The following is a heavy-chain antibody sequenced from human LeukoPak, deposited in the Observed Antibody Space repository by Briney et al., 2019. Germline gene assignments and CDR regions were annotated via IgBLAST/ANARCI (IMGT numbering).Heavy chain of an antibody. V-gene: IGHV4-39*07. CDR2: IYYSGST. J-gene: IGHJ6*02. CDR3: ARAHDTRDYYYYGMDV. CDR1: GGSISSSSYY. D-gene: IGHD3-22*01. Sequence: SETLSLTCTVSGGSISSSSYYWGWIRQPPGKGLEWIGSIYYSGSTYYNPSPKSRVTISVDTSKNQFSLKLSSVSAADTAVYYCARAHDTRDYYYYGMDVWGQGTTVTVSS.